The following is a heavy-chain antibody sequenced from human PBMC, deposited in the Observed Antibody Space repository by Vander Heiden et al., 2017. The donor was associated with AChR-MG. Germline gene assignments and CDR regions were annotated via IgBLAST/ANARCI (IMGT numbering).Heavy chain of an antibody. V-gene: IGHV3-21*02. CDR3: ARQLYFGELSLGY. Sequence: EVQLVESGGGLVKPGGSLRLSCSASGFTFTSYIMSWVRQAPGKVLEWVSSISDSGTYIYYADSVKGRFTISRDYANNSLYLQMNSLRADDTAVYYCARQLYFGELSLGYWGRGTLVTVSS. CDR1: GFTFTSYI. D-gene: IGHD3-10*01. J-gene: IGHJ4*02. CDR2: ISDSGTYI.